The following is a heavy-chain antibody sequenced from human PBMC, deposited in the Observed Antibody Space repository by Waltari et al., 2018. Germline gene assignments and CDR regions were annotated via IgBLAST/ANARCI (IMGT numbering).Heavy chain of an antibody. CDR1: GFAFSSHW. CDR3: ARDDSLWPHYFDH. D-gene: IGHD2-21*01. J-gene: IGHJ4*02. V-gene: IGHV3-74*01. CDR2: IKSDGGGA. Sequence: EVQLVESGGGLIQPGGSLRLSCEASGFAFSSHWRQWVRHSPGEGLVWVERIKSDGGGAGYSDSVKGRFIISRDNAKDTLYLQMNSLKVEDTAMYYCARDDSLWPHYFDHWGQGTLVTVSS.